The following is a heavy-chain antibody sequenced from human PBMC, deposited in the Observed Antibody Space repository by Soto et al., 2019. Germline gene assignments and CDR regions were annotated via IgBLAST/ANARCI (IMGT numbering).Heavy chain of an antibody. V-gene: IGHV4-31*03. CDR3: ARRIGDYDILTGSTLFDY. CDR1: GDSISSGGSY. D-gene: IGHD3-9*01. CDR2: IDYSGST. J-gene: IGHJ4*02. Sequence: PSETLSLTCTVSGDSISSGGSYWSWIRQHPGKGLEWIGYIDYSGSTNYNPSLKSRLTISLDTSKNQFSLKLTSVTAADTAVYYCARRIGDYDILTGSTLFDYWGQGTLVTVS.